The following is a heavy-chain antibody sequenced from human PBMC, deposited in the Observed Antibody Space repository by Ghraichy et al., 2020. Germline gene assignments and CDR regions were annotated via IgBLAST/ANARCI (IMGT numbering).Heavy chain of an antibody. Sequence: SETLSLTCAVSGDSIDNNYYYWGWIRQPPGKGLEWIGSFYYSGSTYYNPSLKSRVTISLDTSRNEFSLKLNSVTAADTAVYYCARRIGSWQINWFDPWGQGTLVTVSS. J-gene: IGHJ5*02. V-gene: IGHV4-39*01. D-gene: IGHD6-13*01. CDR2: FYYSGST. CDR3: ARRIGSWQINWFDP. CDR1: GDSIDNNYYY.